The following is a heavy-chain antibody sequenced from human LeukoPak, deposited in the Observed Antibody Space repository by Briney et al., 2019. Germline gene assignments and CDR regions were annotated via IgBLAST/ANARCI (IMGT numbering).Heavy chain of an antibody. CDR3: AKEGNSYSGYDKVDY. CDR2: IRYDGSYK. D-gene: IGHD5-12*01. Sequence: PGGSLRLSCAASGFTFNTYGMHWVRQAPGKGLEWVAFIRYDGSYKYYADSVKGRFTISRDNSKNTLYLQMNSLRAEDTAVYYCAKEGNSYSGYDKVDYWGQGTLVTVSS. V-gene: IGHV3-30*02. J-gene: IGHJ4*02. CDR1: GFTFNTYG.